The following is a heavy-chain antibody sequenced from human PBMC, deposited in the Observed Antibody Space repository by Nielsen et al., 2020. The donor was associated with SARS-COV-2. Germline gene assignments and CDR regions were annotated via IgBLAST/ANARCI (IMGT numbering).Heavy chain of an antibody. Sequence: GGSLRLSCAASRFTFSTYSMNWVRQAPGKGLEWVSAISGSGGSTYYADSVKGRFTISRDNSKNTLYLQMNSLRAEDTAVYYCAKGGEQWLVLGSYFDYWGQGTLVTVSS. D-gene: IGHD6-19*01. V-gene: IGHV3-23*01. J-gene: IGHJ4*02. CDR2: ISGSGGST. CDR3: AKGGEQWLVLGSYFDY. CDR1: RFTFSTYS.